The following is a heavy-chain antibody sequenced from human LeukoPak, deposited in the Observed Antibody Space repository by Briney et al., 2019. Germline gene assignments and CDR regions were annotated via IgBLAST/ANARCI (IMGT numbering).Heavy chain of an antibody. CDR2: TYYSSKWYN. J-gene: IGHJ3*02. D-gene: IGHD6-19*01. CDR3: ARGAVAVRNAFDI. Sequence: SQTLSLTCAISGDSVSSNSAAWNWIRQSPSRGLEWLGRTYYSSKWYNDYAVSAKSRITINPDTSKNQFSLQLNSVTPEDTALYYCARGAVAVRNAFDIWGQGTMVTVSS. CDR1: GDSVSSNSAA. V-gene: IGHV6-1*01.